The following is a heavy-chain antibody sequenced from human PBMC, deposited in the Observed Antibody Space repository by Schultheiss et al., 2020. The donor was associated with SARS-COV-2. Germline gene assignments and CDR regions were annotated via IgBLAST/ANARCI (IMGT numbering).Heavy chain of an antibody. D-gene: IGHD3-22*01. CDR3: ARHYYDSSGPSDAFDI. Sequence: GGSLRLSCAASGFTFSSYSMNWVRQAPGKGLEWVSSISSSSSYIYYADSVKGRFTISRDNAKNSLYLQMNSLRAEDTAVYYCARHYYDSSGPSDAFDIWGQGTTVTVSS. CDR1: GFTFSSYS. V-gene: IGHV3-21*01. CDR2: ISSSSSYI. J-gene: IGHJ3*02.